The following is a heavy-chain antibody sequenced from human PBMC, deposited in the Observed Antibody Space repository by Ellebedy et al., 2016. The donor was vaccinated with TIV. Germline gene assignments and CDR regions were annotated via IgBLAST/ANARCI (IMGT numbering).Heavy chain of an antibody. J-gene: IGHJ6*02. D-gene: IGHD6-6*01. V-gene: IGHV4-39*01. CDR1: GGSITSWTYY. CDR3: ARLSYSSSSRDIYYGMDV. Sequence: SETLSLXXTVSGGSITSWTYYWGWIRQPPGKGLEWIGSIYYSGSTYYNPSLKSRVTISVDTSKNQFSLQLSSVTAADTAVHYCARLSYSSSSRDIYYGMDVWGQGTTVTVSS. CDR2: IYYSGST.